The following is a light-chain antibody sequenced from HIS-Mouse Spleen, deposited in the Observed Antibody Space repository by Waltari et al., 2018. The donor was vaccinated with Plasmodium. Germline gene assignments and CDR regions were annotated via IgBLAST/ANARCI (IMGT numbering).Light chain of an antibody. CDR2: EGS. J-gene: IGLJ3*02. CDR1: ALPKKY. V-gene: IGLV3-10*01. Sequence: SYELTQPPSVSVSPGQTARITCSGDALPKKYAYWYQQKSGQAPVLVSYEGSKRPSGDPWEFAGSSSRRMGNLANRWGQVGGESEHLWYSTDSRWKYWVVGRGTKATLL. CDR3: YSTDSRWKYWV.